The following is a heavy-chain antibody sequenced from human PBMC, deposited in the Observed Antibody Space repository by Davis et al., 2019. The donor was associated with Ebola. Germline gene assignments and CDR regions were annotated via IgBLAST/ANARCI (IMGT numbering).Heavy chain of an antibody. J-gene: IGHJ2*01. Sequence: SETLSLTCAVYGGSFSGYYWSWIRQPPGKGLEWIGEINHSGSTNYKPSLKSRVTISVDTSKNQFSLKLSSVTAADTAVYYCASSPRGVTNLYWYFDVWGRGTLVTVSS. CDR1: GGSFSGYY. V-gene: IGHV4-34*01. CDR3: ASSPRGVTNLYWYFDV. CDR2: INHSGST. D-gene: IGHD3-10*01.